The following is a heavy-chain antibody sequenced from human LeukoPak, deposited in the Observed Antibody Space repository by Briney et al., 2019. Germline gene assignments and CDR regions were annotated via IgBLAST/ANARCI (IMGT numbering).Heavy chain of an antibody. V-gene: IGHV3-74*01. CDR2: ITSDGTNT. CDR1: GFTFNSYW. CDR3: ARISDASSGYFDY. Sequence: GGSLRLSCAASGFTFNSYWMHWVRQVPGKGLVWVSHITSDGTNTNYADSVKGRFTISRDNAKNTLYLQMNSLGAEDTAVYYCARISDASSGYFDYWGQGTLVSVSS. J-gene: IGHJ4*02. D-gene: IGHD3-22*01.